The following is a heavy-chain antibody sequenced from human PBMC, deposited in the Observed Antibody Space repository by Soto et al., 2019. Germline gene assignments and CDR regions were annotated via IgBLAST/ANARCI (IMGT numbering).Heavy chain of an antibody. Sequence: EVQLVESGGGLVQPGGSLRLSCAASGFTVSSNYMSWVRQAPGKGLEWVSVIYSGGSTYYADSVKGRFTISRDNSKNTLYLQMNCLRAEDTAVYYCARDRIAVAGNPEYFQHWGQGTLVTVPS. J-gene: IGHJ1*01. V-gene: IGHV3-66*01. CDR1: GFTVSSNY. CDR2: IYSGGST. D-gene: IGHD6-19*01. CDR3: ARDRIAVAGNPEYFQH.